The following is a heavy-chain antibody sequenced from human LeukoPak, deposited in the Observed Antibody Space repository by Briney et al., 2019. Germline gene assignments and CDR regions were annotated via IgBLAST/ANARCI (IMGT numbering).Heavy chain of an antibody. CDR1: GFTFSSYW. CDR2: IKQDGSEK. Sequence: PGGSLRLSCAASGFTFSSYWMSWVRQAPGKGLEWVANIKQDGSEKYYVDSVKGRFTISRDNAKNSLYLQMNSLRAEDTAVYYCARDTGYWQPARHRGSDYWGQGTLVTVSS. D-gene: IGHD2-15*01. J-gene: IGHJ4*02. CDR3: ARDTGYWQPARHRGSDY. V-gene: IGHV3-7*01.